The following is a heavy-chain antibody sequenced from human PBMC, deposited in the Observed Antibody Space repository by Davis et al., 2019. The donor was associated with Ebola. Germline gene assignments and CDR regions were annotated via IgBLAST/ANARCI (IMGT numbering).Heavy chain of an antibody. CDR3: ARDQPNYYYYYGMDV. V-gene: IGHV1-69*13. CDR1: GVTFSSYA. J-gene: IGHJ6*02. CDR2: IIPIFGTA. Sequence: SVKVSCKASGVTFSSYAISWVRQAPGQGLEWMGGIIPIFGTANYAQKFQGRVTITADESTSTAYMELSSLRSEDTAVYYCARDQPNYYYYYGMDVWGQGTTVTVSS.